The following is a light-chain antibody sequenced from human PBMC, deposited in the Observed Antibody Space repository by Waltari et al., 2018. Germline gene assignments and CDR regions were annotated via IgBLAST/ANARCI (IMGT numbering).Light chain of an antibody. CDR1: QSIRNW. CDR2: KAS. CDR3: HQYINYWGP. V-gene: IGKV1-5*03. J-gene: IGKJ1*01. Sequence: DIQMTQSPSTLSASVGDRVTITCRASQSIRNWLAWYQQKPGKAPKLLIYKASSLESGVPSSSTGGELGPELTPPIAGLKPIVSEPNSCHQYINYWGPFGQGTGVEI.